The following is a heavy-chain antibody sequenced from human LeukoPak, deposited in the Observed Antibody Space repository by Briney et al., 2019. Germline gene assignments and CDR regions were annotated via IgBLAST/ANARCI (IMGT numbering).Heavy chain of an antibody. CDR3: ARVSVAVSGYFDY. V-gene: IGHV3-7*01. D-gene: IGHD6-19*01. CDR2: IKQDGSEK. Sequence: GGSLRLSCAASGFTFDDYGMSWVRQAPGKGLEWVANIKQDGSEKYYVDSVKGRFTISRDNAKNSLYLQMNSLRAEDTAVYYCARVSVAVSGYFDYWGQGTLVTVSS. CDR1: GFTFDDYG. J-gene: IGHJ4*02.